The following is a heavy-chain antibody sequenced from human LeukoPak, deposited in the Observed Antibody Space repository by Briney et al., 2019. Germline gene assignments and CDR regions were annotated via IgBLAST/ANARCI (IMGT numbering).Heavy chain of an antibody. D-gene: IGHD3-22*01. V-gene: IGHV3-33*03. Sequence: GGSLRLTCTASGFTFNHYGMHWVRQAPGRRLEWVAGIWYDGTNKYYADSVEGRFTISRDNSKNTLYLQMNSLRPADTAVYFCNYFDTSGYFYWGQGTLVTVSS. CDR2: IWYDGTNK. CDR1: GFTFNHYG. CDR3: NYFDTSGYFY. J-gene: IGHJ4*02.